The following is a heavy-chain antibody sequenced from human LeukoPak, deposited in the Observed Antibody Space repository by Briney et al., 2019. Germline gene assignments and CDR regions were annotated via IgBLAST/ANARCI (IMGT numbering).Heavy chain of an antibody. CDR3: ARGHKYSSSWPYYFDY. CDR2: ISAYNGNT. CDR1: GCTFTSYG. J-gene: IGHJ4*02. V-gene: IGHV1-18*01. D-gene: IGHD6-13*01. Sequence: ASVKVFCKASGCTFTSYGISWVRQAPGQGLEWMGWISAYNGNTNYAQKLQGSVTMTTDTSTSTAYMELRSLRSDDTAVYYCARGHKYSSSWPYYFDYWGQGTLVTVSS.